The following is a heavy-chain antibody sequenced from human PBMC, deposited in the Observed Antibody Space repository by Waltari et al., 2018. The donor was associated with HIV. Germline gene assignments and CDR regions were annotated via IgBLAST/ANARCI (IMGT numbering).Heavy chain of an antibody. CDR2: MNPTSGNA. CDR3: ARGVDAVGATHWFDP. V-gene: IGHV1-8*01. CDR1: GYTFTNYD. J-gene: IGHJ5*02. Sequence: QVQLVQSGAEVKKPGASVKVSCKTSGYTFTNYDINWVRQATGHGLEWMGWMNPTSGNAGYAQKFQGRGTMTSDTSISTACMDLSSLRSDDTAVYYCARGVDAVGATHWFDPWGQGTLVTVSS. D-gene: IGHD1-26*01.